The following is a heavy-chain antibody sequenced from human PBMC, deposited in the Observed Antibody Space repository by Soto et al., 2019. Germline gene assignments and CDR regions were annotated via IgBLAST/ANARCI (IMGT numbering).Heavy chain of an antibody. CDR3: ARDLPPVDY. Sequence: QVQLVQSGAEVKKPGASVKVSCKASGYTFTSYGISWVRXAPGQGLEWMGWISAYNGNTNYAQKLQGRVTMTTDTSTSTAXXXLXSLRXDDTAVYYCARDLPPVDYWGPGTLVTVSS. CDR1: GYTFTSYG. CDR2: ISAYNGNT. J-gene: IGHJ4*02. V-gene: IGHV1-18*01.